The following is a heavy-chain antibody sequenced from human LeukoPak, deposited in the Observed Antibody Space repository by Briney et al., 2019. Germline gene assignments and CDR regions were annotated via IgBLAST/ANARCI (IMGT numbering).Heavy chain of an antibody. J-gene: IGHJ3*02. D-gene: IGHD3-3*01. V-gene: IGHV3-30-3*02. CDR1: GFTFSSYA. CDR3: AKTSFGPDSDAFDI. CDR2: ISYYGSNK. Sequence: PGGSLRLSCAASGFTFSSYAMHWVRQAPPKGLEWVAVISYYGSNKYHADSVKGRFTISRDNSKNTMYLQMNSLRAEDTAVYYCAKTSFGPDSDAFDIWGPGTMVTVSS.